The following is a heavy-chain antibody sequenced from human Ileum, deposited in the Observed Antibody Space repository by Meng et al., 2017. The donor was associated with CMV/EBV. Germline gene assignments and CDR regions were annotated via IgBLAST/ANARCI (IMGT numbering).Heavy chain of an antibody. CDR1: GDSISGSSHY. D-gene: IGHD3-10*01. V-gene: IGHV4-31*03. CDR3: AIGEVRGMFDP. Sequence: LRLSCTVSGDSISGSSHYWTWIRQHPVKGLEWLAYIYSSGSSYYNPSLKSRVTISVDTSKNQFSLQLSSVTAADTAAYYCAIGEVRGMFDPWGQGTLVTVSS. CDR2: IYSSGSS. J-gene: IGHJ5*02.